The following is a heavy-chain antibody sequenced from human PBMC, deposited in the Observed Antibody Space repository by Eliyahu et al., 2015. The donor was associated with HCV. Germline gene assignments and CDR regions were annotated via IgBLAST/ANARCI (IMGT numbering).Heavy chain of an antibody. CDR2: SYAGSGAT. Sequence: QVQLVQSGAEVKKPGASVKVSCXASGYTFTNYAIHWVRQAPGQRLEWXARSYAGSGATKYSHNFQGRITITRDTSASTAYMELSSLRSEDTAVYYCARGASDYNSANFGFDYWGQGTMVTVSS. CDR3: ARGASDYNSANFGFDY. V-gene: IGHV1-3*01. J-gene: IGHJ3*01. D-gene: IGHD3-22*01. CDR1: GYTFTNYA.